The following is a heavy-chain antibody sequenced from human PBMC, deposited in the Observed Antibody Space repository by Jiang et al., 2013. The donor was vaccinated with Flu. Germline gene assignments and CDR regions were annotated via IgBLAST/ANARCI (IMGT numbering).Heavy chain of an antibody. Sequence: VQLLESGGGLVKPGGSLRLSCAASGFSFRDVWMTWVRQAPGKGLEWVGRIKRKSDGETTDYAAPVIGRFTISRDDSKNTLYLQMNSLQTEDTAVYSCATGDCSGGSCHAFDIWAKGQWSPSLQ. CDR1: GFSFRDVW. V-gene: IGHV3-15*01. D-gene: IGHD2-15*01. CDR2: IKRKSDGETT. J-gene: IGHJ3*02. CDR3: ATGDCSGGSCHAFDI.